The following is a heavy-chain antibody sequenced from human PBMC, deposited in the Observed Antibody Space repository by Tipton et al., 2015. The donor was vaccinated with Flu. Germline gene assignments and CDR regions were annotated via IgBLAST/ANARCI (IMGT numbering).Heavy chain of an antibody. CDR1: GGSISTTIYY. Sequence: TLSLTCTVSGGSISTTIYYWGWVRQPPGKGLEWIGSIYYSGTTYYNPSLKSRVTMSIDASKNQFFLDLASLTAADTAVYYCARDLWNDRRAYYYYGVDVWGQGTTVTVPS. D-gene: IGHD1-1*01. CDR3: ARDLWNDRRAYYYYGVDV. J-gene: IGHJ6*02. CDR2: IYYSGTT. V-gene: IGHV4-39*07.